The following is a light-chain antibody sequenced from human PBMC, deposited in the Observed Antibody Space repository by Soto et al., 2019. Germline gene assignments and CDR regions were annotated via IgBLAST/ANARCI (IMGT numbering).Light chain of an antibody. CDR2: AVS. V-gene: IGLV2-11*01. CDR3: YSYTSSSTYV. Sequence: QSVLTQPRSVSGSPGQSVTISCTGTNSDVGRYNFVSWYQQLPGKAPKLLISAVSQRPSGVPDRISGSKSGNTASLTISGIQADDEDDYFCYSYTSSSTYVFRTGTKVTVL. J-gene: IGLJ1*01. CDR1: NSDVGRYNF.